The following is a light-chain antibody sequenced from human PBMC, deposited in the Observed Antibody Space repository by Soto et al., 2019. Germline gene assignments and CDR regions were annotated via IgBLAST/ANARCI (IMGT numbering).Light chain of an antibody. J-gene: IGKJ1*01. V-gene: IGKV4-1*01. CDR2: GAS. CDR3: QQCYRTPWT. CDR1: QSVLHSSNNRNY. Sequence: DIVMTQSPDSLAVSLGETATINCKSSQSVLHSSNNRNYLAWYQQRPGQPPRLLIYGASTRESGVPERFSGSGSGTDFTLTISSLQADDVAVYYCQQCYRTPWTFGQGTKVDIK.